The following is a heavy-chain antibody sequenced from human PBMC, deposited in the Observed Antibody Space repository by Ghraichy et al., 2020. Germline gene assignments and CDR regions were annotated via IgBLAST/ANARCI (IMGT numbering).Heavy chain of an antibody. D-gene: IGHD6-13*01. CDR3: AVVAGFSTSWYYFDY. J-gene: IGHJ4*02. CDR1: GYTFTSYD. V-gene: IGHV1-8*01. Sequence: ASVKVSCKASGYTFTSYDINWVRQATGQGLEWMGWMNSNSGNTGYAQQFQGRVTMTRNTSITTAYMELSSLRSEDTAVYYCAVVAGFSTSWYYFDYWGQGTLVTVSS. CDR2: MNSNSGNT.